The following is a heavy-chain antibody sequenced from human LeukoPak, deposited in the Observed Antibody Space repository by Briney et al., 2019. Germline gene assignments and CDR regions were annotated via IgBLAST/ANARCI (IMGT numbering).Heavy chain of an antibody. CDR3: AKGARCGGDCFPYFDY. CDR2: ISSSGGNT. V-gene: IGHV3-23*01. CDR1: ALTFIIYV. D-gene: IGHD2-21*02. J-gene: IGHJ4*02. Sequence: PGGSLRLSCTPAALTFIIYVTVWVRAAPGNGLERVSAISSSGGNTNYADSVKRRFTISRDNSKNTLYLQMDSLRDDDTAVYYCAKGARCGGDCFPYFDYWGQGTLVTVSS.